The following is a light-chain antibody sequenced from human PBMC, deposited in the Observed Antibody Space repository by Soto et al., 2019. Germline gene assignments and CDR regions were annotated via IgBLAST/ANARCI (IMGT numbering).Light chain of an antibody. CDR1: QSVSNF. CDR3: QQRSNWPLT. J-gene: IGKJ4*01. V-gene: IGKV3-11*01. CDR2: DVS. Sequence: EIVLTQSPATLSLSPGERAILSCRASQSVSNFLAWYQQKPGQAPRLLIFDVSTRATGVPPRFSGSGSGTDFTLTIIGLEAEDFAIYYCQQRSNWPLTFGGGTKVDMK.